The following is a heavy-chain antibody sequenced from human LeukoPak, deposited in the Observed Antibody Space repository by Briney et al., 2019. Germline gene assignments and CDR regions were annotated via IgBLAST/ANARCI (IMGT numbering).Heavy chain of an antibody. CDR3: ARDSADPGDYGFTKNFWYFDL. J-gene: IGHJ2*01. CDR1: GFTFSSYR. CDR2: ISSSSSYI. D-gene: IGHD4-17*01. Sequence: GGSLRLSCAASGFTFSSYRMNWVRQAPGKGLEWVSSISSSSSYIYYADSVKGRFTISRDNAKNSQYLQMNSLRAEDTAVYYCARDSADPGDYGFTKNFWYFDLWGRGTLVTVSS. V-gene: IGHV3-21*01.